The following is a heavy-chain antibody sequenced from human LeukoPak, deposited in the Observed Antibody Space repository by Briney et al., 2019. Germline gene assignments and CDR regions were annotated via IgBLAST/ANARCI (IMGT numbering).Heavy chain of an antibody. CDR1: GGTFSSYA. Sequence: SVKVSCKASGGTFSSYAISWVRQAPGHGREWMGGIIPIFGTANYAQKFHARVTITADESTSTAYMALRSVRSEDTAVYYCAIPGGGYSSSWSDYYYYMDVWGKGTTVTISS. V-gene: IGHV1-69*13. CDR2: IIPIFGTA. D-gene: IGHD6-13*01. J-gene: IGHJ6*03. CDR3: AIPGGGYSSSWSDYYYYMDV.